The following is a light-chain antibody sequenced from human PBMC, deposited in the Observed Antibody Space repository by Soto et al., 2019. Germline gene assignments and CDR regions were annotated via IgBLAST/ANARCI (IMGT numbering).Light chain of an antibody. V-gene: IGLV2-14*01. CDR1: SSHVGLYDY. CDR3: SSYTSDSSYV. CDR2: AVS. Sequence: QSVLTQPASVSGSPGQSITISCTGTSSHVGLYDYVSWYQQHPGKAPQLMIYAVSNRPSGVSNRFSASKSGNTASLFISGLQAEDEADYYCSSYTSDSSYVFGSGTKVTVL. J-gene: IGLJ1*01.